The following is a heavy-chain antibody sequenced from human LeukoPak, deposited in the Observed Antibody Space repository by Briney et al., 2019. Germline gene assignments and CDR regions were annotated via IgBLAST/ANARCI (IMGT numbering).Heavy chain of an antibody. CDR2: INPSGGST. V-gene: IGHV1-46*01. Sequence: GASVKVSCKASGYTFTSYYMHWVRQAPGQGLEWMGIINPSGGSTSYAQKFQGRVTMTRDTSTSTVYMELSSLRSEDTAVYYCARDLGGGIVVVPAAIQDYYYGMDVGGQGTTVTVSS. CDR3: ARDLGGGIVVVPAAIQDYYYGMDV. CDR1: GYTFTSYY. J-gene: IGHJ6*02. D-gene: IGHD2-2*01.